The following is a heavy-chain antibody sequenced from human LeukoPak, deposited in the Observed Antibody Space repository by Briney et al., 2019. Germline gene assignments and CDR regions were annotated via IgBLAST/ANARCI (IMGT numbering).Heavy chain of an antibody. CDR2: TYYRSKWYN. Sequence: SQTLSLTCAISGDSVSSNSAAWNWIRQSPSRGLEWLGRTYYRSKWYNDYAVSVKSRITINPDTSKNQFSLQLNSVTPEDKAVYYCAREEYSNSWYPVGVDYWGQGTLVTVSS. J-gene: IGHJ4*02. CDR3: AREEYSNSWYPVGVDY. D-gene: IGHD6-13*01. CDR1: GDSVSSNSAA. V-gene: IGHV6-1*01.